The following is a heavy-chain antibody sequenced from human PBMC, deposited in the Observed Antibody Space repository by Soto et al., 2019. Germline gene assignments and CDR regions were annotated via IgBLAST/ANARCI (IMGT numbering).Heavy chain of an antibody. CDR1: GFTFSSYG. CDR3: AKDRSEGIAAAGAHFDY. CDR2: ISYDGSNK. Sequence: QVQLVESGGGVVQPGRSLRLSCAASGFTFSSYGMHWVRQAPGKGLEWVAVISYDGSNKYYADSVKGRFTISRDNSKNTLYLQMNSLRAEDTAVYYCAKDRSEGIAAAGAHFDYWGQGTLVTVSS. V-gene: IGHV3-30*18. D-gene: IGHD6-13*01. J-gene: IGHJ4*02.